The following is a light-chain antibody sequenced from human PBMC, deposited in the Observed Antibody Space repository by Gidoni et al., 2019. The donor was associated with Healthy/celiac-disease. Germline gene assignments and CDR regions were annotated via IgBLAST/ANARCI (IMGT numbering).Light chain of an antibody. V-gene: IGKV1-33*01. CDR1: QDISNY. CDR3: QQYDNPLLT. CDR2: DAS. J-gene: IGKJ4*01. Sequence: DIQMTQSPSSLSASVGDRVTITCQASQDISNYLNWYQQKPGKAPKLLIYDASNLETGVPSRFSGSGSGTDFTFTIISLQPEDIATYYCQQYDNPLLTFGGXTKVEIK.